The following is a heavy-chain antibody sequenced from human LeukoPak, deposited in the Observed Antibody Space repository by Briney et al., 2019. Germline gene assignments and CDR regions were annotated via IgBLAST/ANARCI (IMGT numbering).Heavy chain of an antibody. Sequence: PSETLSLTCTVSGDSINSGDYYWSWIRQPPGKGVEWLGYIYYSGSTNYTPSLRSRLTISVDTSKNQFSLKLSAVTAADTAVYYCARARRSEPYFDYWGQGTLVTVSS. CDR2: IYYSGST. CDR3: ARARRSEPYFDY. D-gene: IGHD3-10*01. V-gene: IGHV4-61*08. J-gene: IGHJ4*02. CDR1: GDSINSGDYY.